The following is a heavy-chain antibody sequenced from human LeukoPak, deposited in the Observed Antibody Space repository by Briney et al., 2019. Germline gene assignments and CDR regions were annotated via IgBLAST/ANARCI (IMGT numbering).Heavy chain of an antibody. V-gene: IGHV6-1*01. Sequence: PSQTLSLTCAISGDSVSSNSAAWNWIRQSPSRGLEWLGRTYYRSKWYNDYAVSVKSRKTINPDTSKNQFPLQLDSVTPEDTAVYYCCHSLSGRTGAFDIWGRGTVVTVSS. D-gene: IGHD2-21*01. CDR2: TYYRSKWYN. CDR3: CHSLSGRTGAFDI. CDR1: GDSVSSNSAA. J-gene: IGHJ3*02.